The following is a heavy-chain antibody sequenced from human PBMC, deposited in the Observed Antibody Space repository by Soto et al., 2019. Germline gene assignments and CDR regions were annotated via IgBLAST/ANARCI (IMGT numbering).Heavy chain of an antibody. Sequence: GESRKISCKGSGYNFAGYWIAWVRQMPGKGLELMGIIYPSDSDTRYRPSFQGQVTISADKSISSAYLQWSSLRASDTAMYYCARGGVSTRTFDYWGQGTPVTVSS. CDR3: ARGGVSTRTFDY. V-gene: IGHV5-51*01. J-gene: IGHJ4*02. D-gene: IGHD3-3*01. CDR1: GYNFAGYW. CDR2: IYPSDSDT.